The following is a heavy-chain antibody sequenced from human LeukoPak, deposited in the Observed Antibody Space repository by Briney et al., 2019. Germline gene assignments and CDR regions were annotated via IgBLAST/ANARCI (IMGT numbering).Heavy chain of an antibody. D-gene: IGHD1-26*01. CDR3: ARASGSYLSNYYYYGMDV. J-gene: IGHJ6*02. Sequence: PSETLSLTCTVSGGSISSGSYYWSWIRQPAGKGLEWIGRIYTSGSTNYNPSLKSRVTISVDTSKNQFSLKLSSVTAAGTAVYYCARASGSYLSNYYYYGMDVWGQGTTVTVSS. CDR2: IYTSGST. V-gene: IGHV4-61*02. CDR1: GGSISSGSYY.